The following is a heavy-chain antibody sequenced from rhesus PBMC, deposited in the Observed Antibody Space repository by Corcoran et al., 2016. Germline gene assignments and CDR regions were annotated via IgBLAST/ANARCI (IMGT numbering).Heavy chain of an antibody. CDR1: GGSISSGYYY. D-gene: IGHD3-16*01. CDR2: ITYSGST. V-gene: IGHV4-122*02. Sequence: QVQLQESGPGLVKPSETLSLTCAVSGGSISSGYYYWSWIRQPPGKGLEWIGYITYSGSTSYNPSLKSRVTTSRDTSKNQFSLKLSSVTAADTAVYYCARVTYYYSGSYYYYFDYWGQGVLVTVSS. J-gene: IGHJ4*01. CDR3: ARVTYYYSGSYYYYFDY.